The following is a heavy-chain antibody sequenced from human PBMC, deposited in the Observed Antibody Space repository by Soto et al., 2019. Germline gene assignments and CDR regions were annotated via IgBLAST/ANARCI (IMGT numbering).Heavy chain of an antibody. V-gene: IGHV4-31*03. D-gene: IGHD6-19*01. CDR2: IYYSGST. J-gene: IGHJ5*02. Sequence: FLTTSETCSVAGDYIGSGDYYWIWNNQHPGKGLEWIGYIYYSGSTYHNPSLKSRVTMSVDTSKNQFSLKLSSMTAADTAVYYCARDHSNGWYNWFDPWGQGILVTVSS. CDR3: ARDHSNGWYNWFDP. CDR1: GDYIGSGDYY.